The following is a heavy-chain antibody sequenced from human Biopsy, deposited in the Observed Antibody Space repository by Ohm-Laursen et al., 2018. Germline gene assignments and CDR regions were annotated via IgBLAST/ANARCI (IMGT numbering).Heavy chain of an antibody. J-gene: IGHJ5*02. D-gene: IGHD3-10*01. CDR1: GFTFTDYF. CDR3: ARNQRAMAGAGRWFVT. V-gene: IGHV3-21*01. CDR2: ITSGRSYI. Sequence: SLRLSCTATGFTFTDYFMDWVRQAPGKGLEWVASITSGRSYIYYADTEKGRFTISRDNPKNSLYLQMNCLRADGSAVYFSARNQRAMAGAGRWFVTWGQGTLVIVSS.